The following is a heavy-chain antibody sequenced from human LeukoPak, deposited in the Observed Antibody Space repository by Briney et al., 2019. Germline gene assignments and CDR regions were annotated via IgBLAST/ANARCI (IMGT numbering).Heavy chain of an antibody. D-gene: IGHD3-22*01. CDR1: GFTFSSYG. Sequence: GALRLSCAASGFTFSSYGMHWVRQAPGKGLEWVAVISYDGSNKYYADSVKGRFTISRDNSKNTLYLQMNSLRAEDTAVYYCAKPGSLWYSSGEYYFDYWGQGTLVTVSS. CDR2: ISYDGSNK. J-gene: IGHJ4*02. CDR3: AKPGSLWYSSGEYYFDY. V-gene: IGHV3-30*18.